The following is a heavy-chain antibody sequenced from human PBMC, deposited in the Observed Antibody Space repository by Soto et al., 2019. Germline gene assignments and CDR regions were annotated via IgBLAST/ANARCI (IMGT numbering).Heavy chain of an antibody. Sequence: GGSLRLSCAASGFTFSSYGMHWVRQAPGKGLEWVAVIWYDGSNKYYADSVKGRFTISRDNSKNTLYLQMNSLRAEDTAVYYCARNIVVVVAATLSHNWFDPWGQGTLVTVS. CDR1: GFTFSSYG. J-gene: IGHJ5*02. CDR2: IWYDGSNK. V-gene: IGHV3-33*01. D-gene: IGHD2-15*01. CDR3: ARNIVVVVAATLSHNWFDP.